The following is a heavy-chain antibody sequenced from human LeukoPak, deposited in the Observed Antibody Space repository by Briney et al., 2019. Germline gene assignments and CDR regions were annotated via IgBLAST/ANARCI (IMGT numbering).Heavy chain of an antibody. CDR3: ARPRDYYYYMDV. CDR2: ISYDGSNK. CDR1: GFTFSSYA. J-gene: IGHJ6*03. D-gene: IGHD3-10*01. V-gene: IGHV3-30*04. Sequence: GGSLRLSCAASGFTFSSYAMHWVRQAPGKGLEWVAVISYDGSNKYYADSVKGRFTISRDNSKNTLYLRMNSLRAEDTAVYYCARPRDYYYYMDVWGKGTTVTVSS.